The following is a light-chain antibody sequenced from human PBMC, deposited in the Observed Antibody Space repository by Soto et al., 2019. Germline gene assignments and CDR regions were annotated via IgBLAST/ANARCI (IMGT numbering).Light chain of an antibody. J-gene: IGKJ1*01. CDR3: QQYGSSPT. V-gene: IGKV3-20*01. CDR2: DAS. Sequence: PGERVTLSCRASQSLSSGYLAWYQQKFGQAPRLLIYDASRRATGIPERFSGSGSGTDFTLTINRLEPEDFAVYYCQQYGSSPTFGLGTKVESK. CDR1: QSLSSGY.